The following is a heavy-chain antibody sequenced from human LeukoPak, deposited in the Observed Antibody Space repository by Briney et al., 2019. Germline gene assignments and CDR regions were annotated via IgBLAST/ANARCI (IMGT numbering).Heavy chain of an antibody. D-gene: IGHD6-6*01. CDR1: GRPISSYF. CDR3: ARASVPGHFYY. J-gene: IGHJ4*01. Sequence: ASDTLSLTCTVSGRPISSYFWSWTRQPPGRGLECIGDIYYDGNTNYNPSLKRRVTISVETSKNQCSLKLSSVTAADPPVYFCARASVPGHFYYWGHGTLVTVSS. V-gene: IGHV4-59*07. CDR2: IYYDGNT.